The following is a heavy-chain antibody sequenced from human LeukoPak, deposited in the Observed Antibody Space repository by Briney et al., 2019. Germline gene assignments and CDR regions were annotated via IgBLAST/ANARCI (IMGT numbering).Heavy chain of an antibody. CDR3: AKGGTSGWFYFDY. J-gene: IGHJ4*02. Sequence: PGGSLRLSCAASGFTFSSYAMSWVRQAPGKGLEWVTFIRYDGSDHYYTDSVKGRFTISRDTAKATLYLQMNSLIAEDTAVYYCAKGGTSGWFYFDYWGLGTLVTVSS. D-gene: IGHD6-19*01. CDR2: IRYDGSDH. CDR1: GFTFSSYA. V-gene: IGHV3-30*02.